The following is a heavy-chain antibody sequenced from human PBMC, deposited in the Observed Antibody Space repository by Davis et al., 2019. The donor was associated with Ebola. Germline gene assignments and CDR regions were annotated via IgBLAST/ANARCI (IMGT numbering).Heavy chain of an antibody. CDR3: TTDNGWELLRY. D-gene: IGHD1-26*01. CDR1: GFTFGDYA. J-gene: IGHJ4*02. V-gene: IGHV3-49*04. Sequence: GESLKISCTASGFTFGDYAMSWVRQAPGKGLEWVGFIRSKAYGGTTEYAASVKGRFTISRDDSKNTLYLQMNSLKTEDTAVYYCTTDNGWELLRYWGQGTLVTVSS. CDR2: IRSKAYGGTT.